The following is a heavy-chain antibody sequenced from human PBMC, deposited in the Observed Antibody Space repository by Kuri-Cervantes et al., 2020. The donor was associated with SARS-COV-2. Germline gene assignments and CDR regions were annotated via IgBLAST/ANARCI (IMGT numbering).Heavy chain of an antibody. J-gene: IGHJ6*02. Sequence: SETLSLTCTVSGGSISSSSYYWGWIRQPPGKGLEWIGSIYYSGSTYYNPSLKSRVTISVDTSKNQFSLKLSSVTAADTAVYYCARERLRGVPMYYYYYGMDVWGQGTTVTVSS. CDR3: ARERLRGVPMYYYYYGMDV. D-gene: IGHD3-10*01. V-gene: IGHV4-39*07. CDR1: GGSISSSSYY. CDR2: IYYSGST.